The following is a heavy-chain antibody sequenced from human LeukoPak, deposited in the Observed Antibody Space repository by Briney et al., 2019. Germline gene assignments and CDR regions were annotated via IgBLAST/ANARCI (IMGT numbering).Heavy chain of an antibody. V-gene: IGHV3-15*01. Sequence: GGSLRLSCAASGFTFSNACMSWVRQAPGKGLEWVGRIKSKTDGGTTDYAAPVKGRFTISRADSKNTLYLQMNSLKTEDTAVYYCTTPEACSSTSCYSFYYYYGMDVWGNGTTVTVSS. CDR2: IKSKTDGGTT. CDR3: TTPEACSSTSCYSFYYYYGMDV. J-gene: IGHJ6*04. CDR1: GFTFSNAC. D-gene: IGHD2-2*01.